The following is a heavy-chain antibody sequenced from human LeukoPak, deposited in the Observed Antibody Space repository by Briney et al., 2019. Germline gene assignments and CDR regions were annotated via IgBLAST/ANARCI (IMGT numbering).Heavy chain of an antibody. CDR1: GYSISSGYY. CDR2: IYHSGST. V-gene: IGHV4-38-2*02. D-gene: IGHD3-22*01. J-gene: IGHJ6*03. Sequence: SETLSLTCTVSGYSISSGYYWDWIRQPPGKGLEWIGSIYHSGSTYYNPSLKSRVTISVDTSKNQFSLKLSSVTAADTAVYYCARSSVPYYYYNYYMDVWGKGTTVTVSS. CDR3: ARSSVPYYYYNYYMDV.